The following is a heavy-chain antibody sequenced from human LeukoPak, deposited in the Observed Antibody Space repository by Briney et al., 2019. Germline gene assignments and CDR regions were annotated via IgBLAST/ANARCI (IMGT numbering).Heavy chain of an antibody. CDR3: ARIRASSWLRRYYFDY. CDR1: GGTFSGYY. D-gene: IGHD3-9*01. CDR2: INHSGST. V-gene: IGHV4-34*01. J-gene: IGHJ4*02. Sequence: PSETLSLTCAVYGGTFSGYYWRWIRQPPGKGLEWIGEINHSGSTNYNPSLKSQVTISVDTSKKQFSLKLSSVNASDTAVYYCARIRASSWLRRYYFDYWGQGTLVTVSS.